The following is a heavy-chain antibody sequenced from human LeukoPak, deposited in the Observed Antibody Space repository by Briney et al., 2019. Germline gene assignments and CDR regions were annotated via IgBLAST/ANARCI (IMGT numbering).Heavy chain of an antibody. V-gene: IGHV3-11*01. D-gene: IGHD3-22*01. CDR2: ISSSGSTI. CDR1: GFPFSEYY. Sequence: PGGTLRLSRAASGFPFSEYYMSWIRQAPGKGLEWVSYISSSGSTIYYADSVKGRFTISRDNAKNSLYLQMNSLRAEDTAVYYCAKSKGSDLINDAFDIWGQGTMVTVSS. CDR3: AKSKGSDLINDAFDI. J-gene: IGHJ3*02.